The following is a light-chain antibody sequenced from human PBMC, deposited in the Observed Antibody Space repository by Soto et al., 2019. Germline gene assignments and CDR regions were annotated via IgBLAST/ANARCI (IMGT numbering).Light chain of an antibody. V-gene: IGLV2-8*01. J-gene: IGLJ1*01. CDR1: SSDVGGYNF. CDR2: EVT. CDR3: ASFAGTFYV. Sequence: QSVLTQPPSASGSPGQSVTISCTGTSSDVGGYNFVSWYQHHPGKAPKVVIYEVTKRPSGVPDRFSGSKSGNTASLTVSRLHAEDEADYYCASFAGTFYVFGTGTKVTVL.